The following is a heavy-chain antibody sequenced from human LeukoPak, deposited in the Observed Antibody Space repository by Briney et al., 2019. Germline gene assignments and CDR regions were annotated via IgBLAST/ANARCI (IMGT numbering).Heavy chain of an antibody. Sequence: GSLRLSCAASGFTFSSHAMSWIRQPPGKGLEWIGEINHSGSTNYNPSLKSRVTISVDTSKNQFSLKLSSVTAADTAVYYCATGTVVPSYWGQGTLVTVSS. V-gene: IGHV4-34*08. CDR1: GFTFSSHA. CDR3: ATGTVVPSY. D-gene: IGHD4-23*01. CDR2: INHSGST. J-gene: IGHJ4*02.